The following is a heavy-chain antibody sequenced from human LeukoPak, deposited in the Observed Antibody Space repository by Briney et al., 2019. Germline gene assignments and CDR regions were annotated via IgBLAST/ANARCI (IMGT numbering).Heavy chain of an antibody. CDR3: ARVEARQSMVYAPFDY. D-gene: IGHD2-8*01. Sequence: SETLSLTCTVSGGSISSYYWSWIRQPPGKGLEWIGYIYYSGSTNYNPSLKSRVTISVDTSKNQFSLKLSSVTAADTAVYYCARVEARQSMVYAPFDYWGQGTLVTVSS. CDR1: GGSISSYY. J-gene: IGHJ4*02. V-gene: IGHV4-59*01. CDR2: IYYSGST.